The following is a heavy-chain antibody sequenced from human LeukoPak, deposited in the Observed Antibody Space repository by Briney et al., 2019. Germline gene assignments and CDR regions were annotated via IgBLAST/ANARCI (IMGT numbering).Heavy chain of an antibody. CDR1: GGSISSSSYY. D-gene: IGHD4-17*01. CDR2: IYYSGST. CDR3: ARWDYGATKGLDY. V-gene: IGHV4-61*05. Sequence: SETLSLTCTVSGGSISSSSYYWGWIRQPPGKGLEWIGYIYYSGSTNYNPSLKSRVTISVDTSKNQFSLKLSSVTAADTAVYYCARWDYGATKGLDYWGQGTLVTVSS. J-gene: IGHJ4*02.